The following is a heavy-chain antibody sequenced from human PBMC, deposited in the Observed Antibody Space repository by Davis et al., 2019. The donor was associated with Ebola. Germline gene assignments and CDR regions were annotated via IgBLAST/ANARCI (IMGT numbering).Heavy chain of an antibody. Sequence: GGSLRLSCRGSGYSFSTFWIGWVRQMPGKGLEWMGIIYPGDSDTRYSPSFRGQVTISADRSSTTAYLQWSSLRASDSAMYYCARSPTSISNPYYFDYWGQGTLVTVSS. V-gene: IGHV5-51*01. CDR1: GYSFSTFW. CDR2: IYPGDSDT. CDR3: ARSPTSISNPYYFDY. D-gene: IGHD3-3*02. J-gene: IGHJ4*02.